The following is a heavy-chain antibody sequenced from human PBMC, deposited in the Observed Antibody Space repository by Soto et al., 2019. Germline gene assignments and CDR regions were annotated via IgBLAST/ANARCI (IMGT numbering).Heavy chain of an antibody. CDR2: IKQDETEK. J-gene: IGHJ6*02. CDR3: ARVRTENYYGMDV. Sequence: GGSLRLSCEASGFTFSSYWMSWVRQAPGKGLEWVANIKQDETEKYYVDSVKGRFAISRDNGKKTLYLQMNSLRAEDTAVYYCARVRTENYYGMDVWGQGTTVTVSS. V-gene: IGHV3-7*05. CDR1: GFTFSSYW.